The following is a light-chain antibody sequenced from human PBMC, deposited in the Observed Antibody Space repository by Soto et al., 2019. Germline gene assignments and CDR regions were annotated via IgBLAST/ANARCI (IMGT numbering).Light chain of an antibody. CDR1: SSDVGGYNY. Sequence: QSVLTQPASVSGSPGQSITISCTGTSSDVGGYNYVSWYQQHPGKAPKLMIYDVSNRPSGVSNRFSGSESGNTASLTISGLQAEDEADYYCSSYTSSSSAPVFGGGTKVTVL. V-gene: IGLV2-14*01. CDR2: DVS. CDR3: SSYTSSSSAPV. J-gene: IGLJ2*01.